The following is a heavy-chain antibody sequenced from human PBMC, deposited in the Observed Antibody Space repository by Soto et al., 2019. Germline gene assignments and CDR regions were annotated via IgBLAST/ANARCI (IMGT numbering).Heavy chain of an antibody. CDR1: GFVFRSYW. V-gene: IGHV3-7*01. D-gene: IGHD6-19*01. CDR3: ARDAVAAGLYLDN. J-gene: IGHJ4*02. CDR2: INQDGSEK. Sequence: GGSLRLSCAASGFVFRSYWMSWVRQAPGKGLEWVANINQDGSEKYYVDSVRGRFIISRDNAENSLYLQMNSLRAEDTALYYCARDAVAAGLYLDNWGQGTLVTVSS.